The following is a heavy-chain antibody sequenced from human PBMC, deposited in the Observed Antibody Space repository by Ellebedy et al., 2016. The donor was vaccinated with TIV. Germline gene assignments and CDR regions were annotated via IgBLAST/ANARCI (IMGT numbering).Heavy chain of an antibody. J-gene: IGHJ4*02. V-gene: IGHV1-18*01. CDR1: GYTFTSYG. CDR3: AKSGLFGELLYLDY. CDR2: ISAYNGNT. D-gene: IGHD3-10*02. Sequence: AASVKVSCKASGYTFTSYGISWVQQAPGQGLEWMGWISAYNGNTNYAQKLQGRVTMTTDTSTSTAYMELRSLRSDDTAVFYCAKSGLFGELLYLDYWGQGTLVTVSS.